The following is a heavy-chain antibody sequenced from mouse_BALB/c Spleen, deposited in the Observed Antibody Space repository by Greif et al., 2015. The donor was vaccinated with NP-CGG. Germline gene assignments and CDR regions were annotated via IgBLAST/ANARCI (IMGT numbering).Heavy chain of an antibody. J-gene: IGHJ3*01. CDR2: ILPGSGST. CDR3: ARSFQYGLFAY. V-gene: IGHV1-9*01. D-gene: IGHD2-10*02. Sequence: QVQLQQSGAELMKPGDSVKISCKATGYTFSSYWIEWVKQRPGHGLEWIGEILPGSGSTNYNEKFKGKATFTADTSSNTAYMQLSSLTSEDSAVYYCARSFQYGLFAYWGQGTLVTVSA. CDR1: GYTFSSYW.